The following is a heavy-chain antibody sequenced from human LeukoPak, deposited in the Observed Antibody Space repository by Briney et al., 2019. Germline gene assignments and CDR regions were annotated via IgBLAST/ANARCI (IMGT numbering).Heavy chain of an antibody. J-gene: IGHJ3*02. Sequence: SETLSPTCTVSGGSISSYYWSWIRQSPGKGLEWIGSIYYSGTTNYNPSLESRVTIPIDTSKNQFSLKLTSVNAADTAVYYCARSTSGWFDDAFDIWGQGTMVTVSS. CDR3: ARSTSGWFDDAFDI. D-gene: IGHD6-19*01. CDR1: GGSISSYY. V-gene: IGHV4-59*01. CDR2: IYYSGTT.